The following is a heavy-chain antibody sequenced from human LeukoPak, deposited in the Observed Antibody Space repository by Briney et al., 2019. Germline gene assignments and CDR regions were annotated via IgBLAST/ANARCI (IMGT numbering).Heavy chain of an antibody. CDR1: GGSISPYY. D-gene: IGHD2-15*01. CDR2: IYYSGST. V-gene: IGHV4-59*06. J-gene: IGHJ1*01. CDR3: ALGYCGGGSCYAREYFQH. Sequence: PSETLSLTCTVSGGSISPYYWNWIRQHPGKGLEWIGYIYYSGSTYYNPSLKSRVTISVDTSKNQFSLRLSSVTAADTAVYYCALGYCGGGSCYAREYFQHWGQGTLVTVSS.